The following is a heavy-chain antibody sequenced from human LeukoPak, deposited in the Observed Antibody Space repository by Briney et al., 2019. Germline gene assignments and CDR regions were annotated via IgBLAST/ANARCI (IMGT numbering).Heavy chain of an antibody. CDR2: INHSGST. J-gene: IGHJ4*02. CDR3: ARAHSSSWYYFDY. V-gene: IGHV4-34*01. Sequence: SETLSLTCAVYGGSFGGYYWSWIREPPGKGLEWIGEINHSGSTNYNPSLKSRVTISVDTSKNQFSLKLSSVTAADTAVYYCARAHSSSWYYFDYWGQGTLVTVSS. D-gene: IGHD6-13*01. CDR1: GGSFGGYY.